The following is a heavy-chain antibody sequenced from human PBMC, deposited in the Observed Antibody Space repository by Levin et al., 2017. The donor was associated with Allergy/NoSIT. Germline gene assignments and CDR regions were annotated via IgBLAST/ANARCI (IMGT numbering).Heavy chain of an antibody. CDR3: AKEEQQLIFGAFDI. D-gene: IGHD6-13*01. J-gene: IGHJ3*02. Sequence: ASVKVSCAASGFTFSSYAMSWVRQAPGKGLEWVSAISGSGGSTYYADSVKGRFTISRDNSKNTLYLQMNSLRAEDTAVYYCAKEEQQLIFGAFDIWGQGTMVTVSS. CDR2: ISGSGGST. CDR1: GFTFSSYA. V-gene: IGHV3-23*01.